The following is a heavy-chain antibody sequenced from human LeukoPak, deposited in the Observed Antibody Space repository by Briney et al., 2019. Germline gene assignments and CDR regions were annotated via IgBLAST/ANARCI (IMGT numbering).Heavy chain of an antibody. V-gene: IGHV4-39*07. CDR2: IYYSGST. CDR3: ARRDDQRVKFDY. CDR1: GGSISSSNYY. J-gene: IGHJ4*02. Sequence: SETLSLTCTVSGGSISSSNYYWGWIRQPPGKGLEWIGSIYYSGSTYYNPSLKSRVTISVDTSKNQFSLKLSSVTAADTAVYYCARRDDQRVKFDYWGQGTLVTVSS.